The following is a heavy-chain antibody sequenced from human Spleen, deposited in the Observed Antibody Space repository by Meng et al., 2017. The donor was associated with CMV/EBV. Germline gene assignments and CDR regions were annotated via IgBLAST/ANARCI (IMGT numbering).Heavy chain of an antibody. Sequence: GESLKISCAASGFTVSSYYMNWVRQAPGKGLEWVAFIRYDGSNKYYADSVKGRLTISRDNSRNTLHLQMNSLRPEDTAVYYCAKDRPSGVFHLSYYGMDVWGQGTTVTVSS. CDR3: AKDRPSGVFHLSYYGMDV. D-gene: IGHD3-3*01. V-gene: IGHV3-30*02. CDR2: IRYDGSNK. J-gene: IGHJ6*02. CDR1: GFTVSSYY.